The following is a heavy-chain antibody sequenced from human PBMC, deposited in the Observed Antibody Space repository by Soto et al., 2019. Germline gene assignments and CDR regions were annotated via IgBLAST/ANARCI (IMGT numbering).Heavy chain of an antibody. Sequence: SETLSLTCTVSGGSISSYYLSWMRQPPGKGLEWIGYIYYSGCTNYNPSLKSRVTISVDTSKNQFSLKLSSVTAADTAVYYCARHLNWNGPVDPWGQGTLVTVSS. J-gene: IGHJ5*02. CDR1: GGSISSYY. D-gene: IGHD1-1*01. CDR2: IYYSGCT. V-gene: IGHV4-59*01. CDR3: ARHLNWNGPVDP.